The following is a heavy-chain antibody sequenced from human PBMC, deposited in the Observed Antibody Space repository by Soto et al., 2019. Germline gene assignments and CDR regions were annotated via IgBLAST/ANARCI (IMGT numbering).Heavy chain of an antibody. D-gene: IGHD1-1*01. Sequence: EVQLVESGGGLVQPGGSLRLSCAAPGFTFSMYWMHWVRQVPGKGPEWVSRINYDGISTNYANSVKGRFTISRDNAKNTLHLQMNALRVEDTAVYYCTRGPRSTSTGTGAFWGQGTLVTVSS. V-gene: IGHV3-74*01. J-gene: IGHJ4*02. CDR1: GFTFSMYW. CDR3: TRGPRSTSTGTGAF. CDR2: INYDGIST.